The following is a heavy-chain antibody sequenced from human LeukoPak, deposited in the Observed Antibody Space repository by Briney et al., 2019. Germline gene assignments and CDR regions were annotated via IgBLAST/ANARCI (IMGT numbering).Heavy chain of an antibody. Sequence: GGSLRLSCAASGFTVSSNYMSWVRQAPGKGLEWVSVIYSGGSTYYADSVKGRFTISRDNSKNTLYLQMNSLRAEDTAVYYCASSYDSSGYYDAHDAFDIWGQGTMVTVSS. CDR2: IYSGGST. V-gene: IGHV3-53*01. CDR1: GFTVSSNY. D-gene: IGHD3-22*01. J-gene: IGHJ3*02. CDR3: ASSYDSSGYYDAHDAFDI.